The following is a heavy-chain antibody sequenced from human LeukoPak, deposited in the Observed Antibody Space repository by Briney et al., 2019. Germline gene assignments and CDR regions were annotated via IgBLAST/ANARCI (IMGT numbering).Heavy chain of an antibody. CDR1: VYTFTSYY. J-gene: IGHJ4*02. CDR3: ARDYYDSSGYYYGPHFDY. Sequence: ASVKVSCKASVYTFTSYYMHWVRQAPGQGLEWMGIINPSGGSTSYAQKFQGRVTMTRDTSTSTVYMELSSLRSEDTAVYYCARDYYDSSGYYYGPHFDYWGQGTLVTVSS. CDR2: INPSGGST. D-gene: IGHD3-22*01. V-gene: IGHV1-46*01.